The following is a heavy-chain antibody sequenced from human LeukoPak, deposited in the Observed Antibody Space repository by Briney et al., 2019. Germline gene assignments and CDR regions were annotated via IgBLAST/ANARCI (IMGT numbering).Heavy chain of an antibody. J-gene: IGHJ5*02. V-gene: IGHV1-2*02. CDR2: INPNSGGT. CDR3: ARDRRTAAAGTGWFDP. D-gene: IGHD6-13*01. Sequence: ASVKVSCKASGYTFTGYYMQWVRQAPGQGLEWMGWINPNSGGTNYAQKFQGRVTMTRDTSISTAYMELSRLRSDDTAVYYCARDRRTAAAGTGWFDPWGQGTLVTVSS. CDR1: GYTFTGYY.